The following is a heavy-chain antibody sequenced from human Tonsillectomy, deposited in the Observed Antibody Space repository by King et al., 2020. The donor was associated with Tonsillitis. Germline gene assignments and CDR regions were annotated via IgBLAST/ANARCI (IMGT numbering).Heavy chain of an antibody. CDR2: IKSDVSRT. D-gene: IGHD1/OR15-1a*01. Sequence: VQLVESGGGLVQPGGSLRLSCAASGLTFSSYWMHCVRQAPGKGLVWVSRIKSDVSRTSYADSVKGRFTISSANAKNTLYLQMTSLRAEDTAVYFCTRVRTVGFDAFDIWGQGTMVTVSS. J-gene: IGHJ3*02. CDR3: TRVRTVGFDAFDI. V-gene: IGHV3-74*02. CDR1: GLTFSSYW.